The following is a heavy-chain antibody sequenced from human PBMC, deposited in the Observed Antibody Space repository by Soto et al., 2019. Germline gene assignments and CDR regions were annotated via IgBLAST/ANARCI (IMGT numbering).Heavy chain of an antibody. Sequence: EAAVKVSCKASGYTFTGYYMHWVRQAPGQGLEWMGWINPNSGGTNYAQNFQGWVTMTGDTSISTAYMELSRLRSDDTAVYYCATWHLREHAYDIWGQGSAVTVSS. CDR1: GYTFTGYY. CDR2: INPNSGGT. V-gene: IGHV1-2*04. CDR3: ATWHLREHAYDI. D-gene: IGHD4-17*01. J-gene: IGHJ3*02.